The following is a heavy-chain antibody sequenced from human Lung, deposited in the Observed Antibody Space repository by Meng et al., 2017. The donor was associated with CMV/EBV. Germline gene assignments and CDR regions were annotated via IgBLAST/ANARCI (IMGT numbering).Heavy chain of an antibody. CDR1: GYTFSGFY. CDR3: AKSSDNGWSS. Sequence: VQMVQSGAEVKRPGASVKSSCQASGYTFSGFYMNWARHAPGHGLEWLGRVNPVSDDTHYAQKFVGRLTVTRGATINTAFMELTSLRPDDTAVYYCAKSSDNGWSSWGPGTLVTVSS. V-gene: IGHV1-2*06. J-gene: IGHJ4*01. CDR2: VNPVSDDT. D-gene: IGHD6-19*01.